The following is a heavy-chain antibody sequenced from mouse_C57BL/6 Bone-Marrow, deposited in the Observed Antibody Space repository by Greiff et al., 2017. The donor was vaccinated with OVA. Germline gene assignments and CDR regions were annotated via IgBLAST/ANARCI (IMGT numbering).Heavy chain of an antibody. Sequence: EVQLQQSGPVLVKPGASVKMSCKASGYTFTDYYMNWVKQSHGKSLEWIGVINPYNGGTSYNQKFKGKATLTVDKSSSTAYMELNSLTSEDSAVYYCARGLYYAYAYWGQGTTLTVSS. J-gene: IGHJ2*01. D-gene: IGHD2-2*01. CDR3: ARGLYYAYAY. V-gene: IGHV1-19*01. CDR2: INPYNGGT. CDR1: GYTFTDYY.